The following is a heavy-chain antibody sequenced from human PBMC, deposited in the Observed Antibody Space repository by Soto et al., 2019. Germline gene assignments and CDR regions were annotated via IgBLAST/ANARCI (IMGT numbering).Heavy chain of an antibody. D-gene: IGHD2-2*01. J-gene: IGHJ6*03. CDR3: ATALRPSLNFFYYMDV. CDR2: LGGNGFTT. Sequence: EVQLLESGGGLVQPGGSLRLSCVVSGFTFGSYAMSWVRQAPEKGPEWVAILGGNGFTTYYADSVKGRFSISADKSKSTLFLQMNSVRADDTGVYYCATALRPSLNFFYYMDVWGRGTAVTVSS. CDR1: GFTFGSYA. V-gene: IGHV3-23*01.